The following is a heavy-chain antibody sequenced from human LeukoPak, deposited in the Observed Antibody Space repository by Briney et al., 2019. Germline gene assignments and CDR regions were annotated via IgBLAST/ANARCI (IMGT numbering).Heavy chain of an antibody. D-gene: IGHD6-13*01. J-gene: IGHJ4*02. CDR1: GVTFSNYV. Sequence: GGSLRLSCAASGVTFSNYVMVWVRQAPGKGLEWVSTISASDGTTHYADSVEGRFTISRDNSKATLFLQMNSLRGEDTAVYFCAKAIADGVFPANFRTFAYWGQGSLVTVSS. CDR3: AKAIADGVFPANFRTFAY. V-gene: IGHV3-23*01. CDR2: ISASDGTT.